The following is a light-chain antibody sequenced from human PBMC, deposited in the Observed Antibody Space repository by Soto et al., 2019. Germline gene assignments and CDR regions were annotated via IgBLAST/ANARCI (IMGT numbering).Light chain of an antibody. J-gene: IGKJ3*01. CDR3: QQYGSSTFT. CDR2: GAS. CDR1: QSVSSSY. V-gene: IGKV3-20*01. Sequence: EIVLTQSPGTLSLSPGERATLSCKTSQSVSSSYLAWYQQKPGQAPRLLIYGASSRATGIPDRSSGSGSGTDITLTISRLEPEDFAVYYCQQYGSSTFTFGPGTKVDIK.